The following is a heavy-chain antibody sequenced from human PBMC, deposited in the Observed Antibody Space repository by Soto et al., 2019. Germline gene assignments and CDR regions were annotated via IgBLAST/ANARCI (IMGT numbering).Heavy chain of an antibody. CDR2: ITDTGGDA. Sequence: PGGSLRLSCVASGITFGSRAMSWVRQAPGEGLEWVSTITDTGGDAKYADSVRGRFTISRDNSKNTLYLVMNSLRAEDTAVYYCAKDHRMITFGDPYFGMDVWGQGTTVTVSS. CDR1: GITFGSRA. CDR3: AKDHRMITFGDPYFGMDV. D-gene: IGHD3-16*01. V-gene: IGHV3-23*01. J-gene: IGHJ6*02.